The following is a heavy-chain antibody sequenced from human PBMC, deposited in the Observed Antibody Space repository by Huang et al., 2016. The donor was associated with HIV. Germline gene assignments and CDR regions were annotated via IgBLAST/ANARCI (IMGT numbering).Heavy chain of an antibody. J-gene: IGHJ4*02. CDR3: ARDRDFYDSSGYWGFNYFDY. Sequence: QVQLVQSGAEVKKPGASVKVSCKASGYAFTSYYMPWVRQAPGQGLEWMGIINPSDGSKSYEQKCQGRVTTTRDTSTNTVCMELSSLRSEDTAVYYCARDRDFYDSSGYWGFNYFDYWGQGTLVTVSS. CDR1: GYAFTSYY. D-gene: IGHD3-22*01. V-gene: IGHV1-46*01. CDR2: INPSDGSK.